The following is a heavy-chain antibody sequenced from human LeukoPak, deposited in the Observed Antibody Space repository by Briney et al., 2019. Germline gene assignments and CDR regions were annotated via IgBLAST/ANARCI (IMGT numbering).Heavy chain of an antibody. V-gene: IGHV4-4*07. J-gene: IGHJ4*02. CDR1: GGSISYYY. Sequence: PSETLSLTCTVSGGSISYYYWNWIRQPAGEGLEWIGRIYTSGRAYYNPSLKSRVTISVDTSKNQFSLKLSSVTAADTAMYYCARVSGYDWESFYDYWGQGSLVTVSS. CDR3: ARVSGYDWESFYDY. D-gene: IGHD5-12*01. CDR2: IYTSGRA.